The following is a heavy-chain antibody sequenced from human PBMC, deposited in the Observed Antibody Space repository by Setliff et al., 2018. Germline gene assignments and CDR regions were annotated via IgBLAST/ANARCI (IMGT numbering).Heavy chain of an antibody. J-gene: IGHJ4*02. CDR2: IIPVFRTA. D-gene: IGHD3-22*01. V-gene: IGHV1-69*13. CDR3: ARDTRDKFDSSGYYLSFDS. CDR1: GGTFRSDG. Sequence: SSVKVSCKASGGTFRSDGFNWVRQAPGQGLEWMGRIIPVFRTADYAPILQGRVTISADESTTTAYMELSSLKSDDTAVYYCARDTRDKFDSSGYYLSFDSWGQGTLVTVSS.